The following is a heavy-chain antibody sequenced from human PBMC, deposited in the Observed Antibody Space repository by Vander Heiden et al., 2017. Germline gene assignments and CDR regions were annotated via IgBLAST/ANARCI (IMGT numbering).Heavy chain of an antibody. CDR3: ARGGAFDI. Sequence: QVQLVESGGGVVQPGRSLRLSCAASGFTFSSYAMHWVRQAPGKGLEWVAVISYDGSNKYYADSVKGRFTISRDNSKNTLYLQMNSLRAEDTAVYYCARGGAFDIWGQGTMVTVSS. CDR1: GFTFSSYA. J-gene: IGHJ3*02. CDR2: ISYDGSNK. V-gene: IGHV3-30-3*01. D-gene: IGHD3-10*01.